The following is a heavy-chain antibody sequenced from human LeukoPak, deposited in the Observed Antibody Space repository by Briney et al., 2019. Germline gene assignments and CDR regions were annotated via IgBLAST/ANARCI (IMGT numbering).Heavy chain of an antibody. V-gene: IGHV3-66*01. CDR1: GFTVSSNY. CDR3: AKLGCSGGSCYPDY. J-gene: IGHJ4*02. CDR2: IYSGGST. Sequence: PGGSLRLSCAASGFTVSSNYMSWVRQAPGKGLEWVSVIYSGGSTYYADSVKGRFTISRDNSKGTLYLQMNSLRAEDTAVYYCAKLGCSGGSCYPDYWGQGTLVTASS. D-gene: IGHD2-15*01.